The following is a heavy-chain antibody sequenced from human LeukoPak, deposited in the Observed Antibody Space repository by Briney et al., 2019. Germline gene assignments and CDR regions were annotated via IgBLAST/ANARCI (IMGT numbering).Heavy chain of an antibody. Sequence: PGGSLRLSCAASGFTFSSYSMNWVRQAPGKGLEGVSSISSSSSYIYYADSVKGRFTISRDNAKNSLYLQMNSLRAEDTAVYYCARDPRHDIVTGYYPLDYWGQGTLVTVSS. V-gene: IGHV3-21*01. J-gene: IGHJ4*02. CDR2: ISSSSSYI. D-gene: IGHD3-9*01. CDR3: ARDPRHDIVTGYYPLDY. CDR1: GFTFSSYS.